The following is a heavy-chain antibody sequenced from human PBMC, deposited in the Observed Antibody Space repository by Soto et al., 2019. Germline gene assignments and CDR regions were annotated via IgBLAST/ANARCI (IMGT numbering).Heavy chain of an antibody. CDR1: GYTFTGYY. CDR3: ARDGADIVGGYCYGMDV. D-gene: IGHD2-15*01. Sequence: ASVKVSCKASGYTFTGYYMNWVRQAPGQGLEWMGWINPNSGGTNYAQKFQGRVTMTRDTSISTAYMELSRLRSDDTAVYYCARDGADIVGGYCYGMDVWGQGTTVTVSS. CDR2: INPNSGGT. J-gene: IGHJ6*02. V-gene: IGHV1-2*02.